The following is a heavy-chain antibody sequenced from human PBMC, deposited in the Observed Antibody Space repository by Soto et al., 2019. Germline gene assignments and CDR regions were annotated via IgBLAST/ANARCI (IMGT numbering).Heavy chain of an antibody. V-gene: IGHV4-28*01. Sequence: SETLSLTCAVSGYSVSDSNWWGWIRQPPGKGLEWMGHIYNSGSTYYKSSLKGRVTMSIDTSKNQFSLRLYSVTAVDTAIYYCATRITVFGLLIPPFDPWGQGTQVTVSS. CDR1: GYSVSDSNW. D-gene: IGHD3-3*01. CDR3: ATRITVFGLLIPPFDP. J-gene: IGHJ5*02. CDR2: IYNSGST.